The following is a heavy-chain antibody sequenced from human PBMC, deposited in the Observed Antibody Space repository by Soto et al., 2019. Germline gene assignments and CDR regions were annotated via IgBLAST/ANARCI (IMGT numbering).Heavy chain of an antibody. CDR2: TYYSGST. D-gene: IGHD2-15*01. CDR3: ARDLVCSGGSCYGYFQH. CDR1: GGSISSGGYY. J-gene: IGHJ1*01. V-gene: IGHV4-31*03. Sequence: QVQLQESGPGLVKPSQTLSLTCTVSGGSISSGGYYWSWIRQHPGKGLEWIGYTYYSGSTYYNPSLQNRVTISVDTSKNQFYLKLSSVTAADTAVYYCARDLVCSGGSCYGYFQHWGQGTLVTVSS.